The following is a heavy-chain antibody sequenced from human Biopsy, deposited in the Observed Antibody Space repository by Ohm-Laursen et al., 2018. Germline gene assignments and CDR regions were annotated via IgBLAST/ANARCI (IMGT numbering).Heavy chain of an antibody. CDR1: GDSISTYY. D-gene: IGHD4-23*01. CDR2: ISYTGYT. J-gene: IGHJ1*01. V-gene: IGHV4-59*07. CDR3: ARGSNEYGGLYFPH. Sequence: SDTLSLTCTVSGDSISTYYWSWIRQPPGKGLEWIGHISYTGYTSYNASLKSRVTISVDTSRKHFSLRLTSLAAADTAVYYCARGSNEYGGLYFPHWGQGTLVTVSS.